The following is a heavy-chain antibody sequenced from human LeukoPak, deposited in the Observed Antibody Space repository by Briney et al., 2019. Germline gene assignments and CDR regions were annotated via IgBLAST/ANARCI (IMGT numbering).Heavy chain of an antibody. Sequence: ASVKVSCKASGYTFTGYYMHWVRQAPGQGLEWMGWINPNSGGTNYAQKFQGRVTMTRDTSTSTVYMELSSLRSEDAAVYYCARGNIVATIGFDYWGQGTLVTVSS. CDR1: GYTFTGYY. CDR3: ARGNIVATIGFDY. V-gene: IGHV1-2*02. CDR2: INPNSGGT. J-gene: IGHJ4*02. D-gene: IGHD5-12*01.